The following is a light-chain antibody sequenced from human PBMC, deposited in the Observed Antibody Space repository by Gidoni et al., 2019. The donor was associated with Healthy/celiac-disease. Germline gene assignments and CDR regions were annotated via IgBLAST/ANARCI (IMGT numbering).Light chain of an antibody. V-gene: IGKV3-15*01. J-gene: IGKJ1*01. CDR1: QSVSSN. Sequence: EIVMTQSPATLSVSPGERATLSCRASQSVSSNLAWYQQKPGQAPRLLLYGASTRATGIPARFSGSGSGTEFTLTISSLQSEDFAVYSCQQYNNWPPWRTFGQGTKVEIK. CDR3: QQYNNWPPWRT. CDR2: GAS.